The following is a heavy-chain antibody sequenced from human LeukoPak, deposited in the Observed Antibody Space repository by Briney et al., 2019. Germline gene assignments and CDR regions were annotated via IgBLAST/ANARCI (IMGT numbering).Heavy chain of an antibody. J-gene: IGHJ4*02. CDR2: IRYDGSNK. V-gene: IGHV3-30*02. D-gene: IGHD6-6*01. CDR3: ARRGIVARRGSFDY. CDR1: GFTFSSYG. Sequence: PGGSLRLPCAASGFTFSSYGMHWVRQAPGKGLEWVAFIRYDGSNKYYADSVKGRFTISRDNSKNTLYLQMNSLRAEDTAVYYCARRGIVARRGSFDYWGQGTLVTVSS.